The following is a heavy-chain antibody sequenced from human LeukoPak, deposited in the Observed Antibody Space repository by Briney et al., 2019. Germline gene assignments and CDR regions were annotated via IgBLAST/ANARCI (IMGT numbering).Heavy chain of an antibody. D-gene: IGHD3-10*01. CDR1: GYTFTSYG. V-gene: IGHV1-18*01. J-gene: IGHJ4*02. Sequence: GASVKVSCKTSGYTFTSYGISWVRQAPGQGLEWMGWISAYNGNTNYAQKLQGRVTMTTDTSTSTAYMELRSLRSDDTAVYYCARVLLWFGELTYYFDFWGQGTLVTASS. CDR3: ARVLLWFGELTYYFDF. CDR2: ISAYNGNT.